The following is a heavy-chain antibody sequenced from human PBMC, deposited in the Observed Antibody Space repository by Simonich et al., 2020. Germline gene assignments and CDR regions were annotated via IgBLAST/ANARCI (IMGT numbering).Heavy chain of an antibody. CDR1: GGSFSFYY. J-gene: IGHJ4*02. Sequence: QVQLQQWGAGLLKPSETLSLTCAVYGGSFSFYYWSWIRQPPGKGLEWIGEINHSGSTNYNPSLKSRVTISVDTSKNQFSLKLSSVTAADTAVYYCARHLQLGPFDYWGQGTLVTVSS. CDR3: ARHLQLGPFDY. D-gene: IGHD1-1*01. CDR2: INHSGST. V-gene: IGHV4-34*01.